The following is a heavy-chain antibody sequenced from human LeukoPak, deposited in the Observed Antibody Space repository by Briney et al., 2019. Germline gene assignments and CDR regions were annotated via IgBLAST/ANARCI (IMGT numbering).Heavy chain of an antibody. CDR1: GYTFTSYY. J-gene: IGHJ5*02. D-gene: IGHD1-1*01. Sequence: RASVKVSCKASGYTFTSYYMYWVRQAPGQGLEWMGIINPRCGSTSYAQKFQGRVTMTTETSTSTAYMELSSLRSEDTTGYNFARGTDWFDPWGQGTLVTVSS. V-gene: IGHV1-46*03. CDR2: INPRCGST. CDR3: ARGTDWFDP.